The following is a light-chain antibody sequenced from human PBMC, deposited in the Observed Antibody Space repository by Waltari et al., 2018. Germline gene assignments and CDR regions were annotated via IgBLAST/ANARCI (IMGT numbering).Light chain of an antibody. J-gene: IGKJ4*01. CDR2: ETS. CDR1: QNIERW. V-gene: IGKV1-5*03. CDR3: QRYDSFPLS. Sequence: DIQMTQSPSTPSASVGDRVTITCRASQNIERWVAWYQQRPGKGPKLLIYETSTLEVGVPSRFIGSRSGTDFTLTISSLQPDDFSTYFCQRYDSFPLSFGGGTKVEIE.